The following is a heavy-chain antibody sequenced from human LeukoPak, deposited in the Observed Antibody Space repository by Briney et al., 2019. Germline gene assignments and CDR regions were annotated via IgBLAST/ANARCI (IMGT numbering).Heavy chain of an antibody. CDR2: AADSGST. D-gene: IGHD1-26*01. CDR3: ASWVGATDSPYYFDY. V-gene: IGHV4-59*12. Sequence: SETLSLTCTVSGDSMSDYFWTWIRQPPGKGLEWIGYAADSGSTNYNPSLKSRVTISVDSSTNHFSLRLTSVTAADTAVYYCASWVGATDSPYYFDYWGQGTLVTVSS. CDR1: GDSMSDYF. J-gene: IGHJ4*02.